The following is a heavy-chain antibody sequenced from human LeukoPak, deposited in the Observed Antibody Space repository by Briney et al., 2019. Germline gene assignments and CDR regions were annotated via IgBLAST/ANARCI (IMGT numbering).Heavy chain of an antibody. CDR1: GFTFDDYG. V-gene: IGHV3-20*04. D-gene: IGHD3-22*01. CDR3: ARDPLEYDSSGPGDY. Sequence: RAGGSLRLSCAASGFTFDDYGMSWVRQAPGKGLEWVSGINWNGGSTGYADSVKGRFTISRDNAKNSLYLQMNSLRDEDTALYYCARDPLEYDSSGPGDYWGQGTLVTVSS. CDR2: INWNGGST. J-gene: IGHJ4*02.